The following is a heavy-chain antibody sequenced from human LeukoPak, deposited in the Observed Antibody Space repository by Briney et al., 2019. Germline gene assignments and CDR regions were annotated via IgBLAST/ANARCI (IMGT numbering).Heavy chain of an antibody. J-gene: IGHJ4*02. Sequence: ASAKVSCKASGYTFTSYAMNWVRRAPGQGLEWMGWINTNTGNPTYAQGFTGRFVFSLDASVSTAYLQISSLKAEDTAVYYCAVLEWLYDYWGQGTLVTVSS. D-gene: IGHD3-3*01. V-gene: IGHV7-4-1*02. CDR1: GYTFTSYA. CDR2: INTNTGNP. CDR3: AVLEWLYDY.